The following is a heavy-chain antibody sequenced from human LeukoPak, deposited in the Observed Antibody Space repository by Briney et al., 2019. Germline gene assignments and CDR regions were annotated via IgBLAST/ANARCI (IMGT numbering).Heavy chain of an antibody. Sequence: GASVKVSCKASGGTFSSYAISWVRQAPGQGLEWMGGIIPIFGTANYAQKFQGRVTITADESTRTAYMELSSLRSEDTAVYYCARGSIAARTFDYWGQGTLVTVSS. CDR2: IIPIFGTA. V-gene: IGHV1-69*13. CDR1: GGTFSSYA. D-gene: IGHD6-6*01. J-gene: IGHJ4*02. CDR3: ARGSIAARTFDY.